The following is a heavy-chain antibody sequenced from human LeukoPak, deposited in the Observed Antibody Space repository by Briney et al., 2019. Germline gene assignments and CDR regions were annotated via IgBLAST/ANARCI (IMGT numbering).Heavy chain of an antibody. CDR1: GFTFSSYA. CDR2: ISSNGGST. D-gene: IGHD6-13*01. CDR3: ARDEQQDKDY. Sequence: GGSLRLSCAASGFTFSSYAMHWVRQAPGKGLEYVSAISSNGGSTYYANSVKGRFTISRDNSKNTLYLQMNSLRAEDTAVYYCARDEQQDKDYWGQGTLVTVSS. J-gene: IGHJ4*02. V-gene: IGHV3-64*01.